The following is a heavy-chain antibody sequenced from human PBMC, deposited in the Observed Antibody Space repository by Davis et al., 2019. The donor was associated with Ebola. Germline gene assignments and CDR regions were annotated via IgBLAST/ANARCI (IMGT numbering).Heavy chain of an antibody. CDR1: GFSFSSHW. Sequence: GESLKISCAASGFSFSSHWMSWVRQAPGKGLEWVANIRQDGSVKHYVDSVKGRFTISRDNAKNSLYLQMNSLRAEDTAVYYCAREAVWRFDPWGQGTLVTVSS. CDR3: AREAVWRFDP. CDR2: IRQDGSVK. J-gene: IGHJ5*02. V-gene: IGHV3-7*03. D-gene: IGHD3-16*01.